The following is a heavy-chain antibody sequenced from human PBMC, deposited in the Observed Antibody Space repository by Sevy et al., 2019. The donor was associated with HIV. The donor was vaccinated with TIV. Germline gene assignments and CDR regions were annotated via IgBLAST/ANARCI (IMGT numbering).Heavy chain of an antibody. CDR2: IKRIGSEK. J-gene: IGHJ6*02. CDR3: ARDCNSASCLWGLDV. CDR1: GFTFSNYW. Sequence: GGSLRLSCAASGFTFSNYWMTWVRQAPGKGLEWVANIKRIGSEKYYVASVKGRFTISRDNAKNSLYMQMNSLRAEDTAVYYCARDCNSASCLWGLDVWGQGTTVTVSS. V-gene: IGHV3-7*03. D-gene: IGHD2-2*01.